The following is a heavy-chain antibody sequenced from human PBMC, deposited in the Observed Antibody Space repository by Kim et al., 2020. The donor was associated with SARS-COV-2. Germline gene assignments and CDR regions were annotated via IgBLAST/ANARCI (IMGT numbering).Heavy chain of an antibody. D-gene: IGHD2-21*02. CDR2: IGGGGGGT. Sequence: GGSLRLSCGASGFTFSNYAMSWVRQAPGKGLEWVSSIGGGGGGTYYADSVKGRFTISRDNSKNELFLQMSGLRAEDTAVYYCARDRMTYPLKNPFDVWGQGTTVTVSS. CDR1: GFTFSNYA. J-gene: IGHJ3*01. CDR3: ARDRMTYPLKNPFDV. V-gene: IGHV3-23*01.